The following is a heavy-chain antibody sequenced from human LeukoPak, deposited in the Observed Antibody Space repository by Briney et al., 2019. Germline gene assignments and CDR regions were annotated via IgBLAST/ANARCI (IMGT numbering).Heavy chain of an antibody. CDR2: IHYSGST. J-gene: IGHJ5*02. D-gene: IGHD2-21*01. Sequence: SETLSLTCIVSGGSISSTTYYWGWIRQPPGKGLEWIGSIHYSGSTYYNPPLKSRVTISVDTSKNHFSLKLGSVTAADTAVYYCARIAIEWFDPWGQGTLVTVSS. CDR3: ARIAIEWFDP. CDR1: GGSISSTTYY. V-gene: IGHV4-39*02.